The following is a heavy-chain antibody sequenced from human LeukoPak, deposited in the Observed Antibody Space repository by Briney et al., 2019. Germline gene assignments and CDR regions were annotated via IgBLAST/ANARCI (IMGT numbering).Heavy chain of an antibody. D-gene: IGHD4/OR15-4a*01. J-gene: IGHJ4*02. CDR2: FHNSGTS. Sequence: SETLSLTCTVSDDSISDYYRGWIRQPPGKGLEWIGYFHNSGTSTYNPSLKSRVTISVDKSKNQFSLKLSSVTAADTAVYYCATNGYWGQGTLVTVSS. CDR1: DDSISDYY. CDR3: ATNGY. V-gene: IGHV4-59*12.